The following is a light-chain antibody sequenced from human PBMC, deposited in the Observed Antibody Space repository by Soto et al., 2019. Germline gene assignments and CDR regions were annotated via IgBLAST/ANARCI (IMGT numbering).Light chain of an antibody. CDR3: HQSYSTPQT. V-gene: IGKV1-39*01. J-gene: IGKJ1*01. Sequence: DIQMTQSPSAVSASVGDRVTITCRTSQDIINYLVWFQQKPGKVPERLIYGATNLQSGVPSRFSGSESGTDFTLTISSLQPEDFATYYCHQSYSTPQTFGQGTKVDIK. CDR2: GAT. CDR1: QDIINY.